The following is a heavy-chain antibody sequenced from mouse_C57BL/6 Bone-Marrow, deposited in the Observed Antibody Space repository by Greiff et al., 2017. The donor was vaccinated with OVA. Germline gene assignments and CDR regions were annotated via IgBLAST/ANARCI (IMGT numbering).Heavy chain of an antibody. Sequence: EVKLMESGPGLVKPSQSLSLTCSVTGYSITSGYYWNWIRQFPGNKLEWMGYISYDGSNNYNPSLKNRISITRDTSKNQFFLKLNSVTTEDTATYYCASTIARYFDVWCTGTTVTVSS. V-gene: IGHV3-6*01. D-gene: IGHD2-1*01. CDR2: ISYDGSN. J-gene: IGHJ1*03. CDR3: ASTIARYFDV. CDR1: GYSITSGYY.